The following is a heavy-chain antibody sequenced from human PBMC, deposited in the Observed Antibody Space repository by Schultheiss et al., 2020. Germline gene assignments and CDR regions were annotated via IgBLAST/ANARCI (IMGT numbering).Heavy chain of an antibody. CDR2: ISYDGSNK. V-gene: IGHV3-30*03. Sequence: GGSLRLSCAASGFTFSSYWMYWVRQGPGKGLEWVAVISYDGSNKYYADSVKGRFTISRDNSKNTLYLRMNSLRAEDTAVYYCARGLGYCSGGVCTYAFDIWGQGTMVTVSS. CDR1: GFTFSSYW. CDR3: ARGLGYCSGGVCTYAFDI. J-gene: IGHJ3*02. D-gene: IGHD2-15*01.